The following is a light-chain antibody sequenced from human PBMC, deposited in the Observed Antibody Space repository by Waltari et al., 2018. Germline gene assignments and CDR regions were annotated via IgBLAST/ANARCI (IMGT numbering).Light chain of an antibody. Sequence: QAVVTQEPSLTVSPGGTVTLTCGSSTGPVTNDHFPYWFHQKPGQAPRALIYDGTNRQSWTPPRFSGPLVGGKAALILSGAQPVDETVYYCLLSYAGARVFGGGTKLTVL. V-gene: IGLV7-46*01. CDR1: TGPVTNDHF. CDR3: LLSYAGARV. J-gene: IGLJ3*02. CDR2: DGT.